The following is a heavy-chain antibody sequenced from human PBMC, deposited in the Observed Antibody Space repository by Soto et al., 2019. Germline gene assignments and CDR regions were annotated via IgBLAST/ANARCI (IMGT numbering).Heavy chain of an antibody. CDR1: GGTFSSYA. D-gene: IGHD2-2*02. CDR3: ARGVGYCSSTSCYKGNFYYYGMDV. CDR2: IIPIFGTA. Sequence: SVKVSCKASGGTFSSYAISWVRQAPGQGLEWMGGIIPIFGTANYAQKFQGRVTITADESTSTAYMELSSLRSEDTAVYYCARGVGYCSSTSCYKGNFYYYGMDVWGQGTTVTVSS. J-gene: IGHJ6*02. V-gene: IGHV1-69*13.